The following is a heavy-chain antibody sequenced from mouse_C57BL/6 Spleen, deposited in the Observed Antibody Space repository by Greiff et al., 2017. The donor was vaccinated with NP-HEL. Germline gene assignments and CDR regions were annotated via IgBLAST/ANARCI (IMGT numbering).Heavy chain of an antibody. CDR2: IHPNSGST. V-gene: IGHV1-64*01. Sequence: QVQLQQPGAELVKPGASVKLSCKASGYTFTSYWMHWVKQRPGQGLEWIGMIHPNSGSTNYNEKFKSKATLTVDNSSSTAYMQLSSLTSEDSAVYYCARGDYDWYFDVWGTGTTVTVSS. J-gene: IGHJ1*03. D-gene: IGHD2-4*01. CDR1: GYTFTSYW. CDR3: ARGDYDWYFDV.